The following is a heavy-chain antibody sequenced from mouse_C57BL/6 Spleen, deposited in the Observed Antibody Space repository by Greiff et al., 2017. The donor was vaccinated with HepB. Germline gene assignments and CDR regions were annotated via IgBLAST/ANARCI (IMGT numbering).Heavy chain of an antibody. CDR1: GYTFTSYG. CDR2: IYPRSGNT. Sequence: QVQLKESGAELARPGASVKLSCKASGYTFTSYGISWVKQRTGQGLEWIGEIYPRSGNTYYNEKFKGKATLTADKSSSTAYMELRSLTSEDSAVYFCARHGSREGDYWGQGTTLTVSS. V-gene: IGHV1-81*01. CDR3: ARHGSREGDY. D-gene: IGHD1-1*01. J-gene: IGHJ2*01.